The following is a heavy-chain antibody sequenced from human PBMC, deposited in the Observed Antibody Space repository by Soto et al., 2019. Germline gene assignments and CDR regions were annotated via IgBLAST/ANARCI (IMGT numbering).Heavy chain of an antibody. V-gene: IGHV4-34*01. CDR2: INHSGST. D-gene: IGHD2-15*01. J-gene: IGHJ1*01. CDR3: ARGPRLLRGYCSGGSCYSIYFQH. Sequence: QVQLQQWGAGLLKPSETLSLTCAVYGGSFSGYYWSWIRQPPGKGLEWIGEINHSGSTNYNPSLTPTVLISVATSKNQFSLWLSSVTAADTAVYYCARGPRLLRGYCSGGSCYSIYFQHWGQGTLVTVSS. CDR1: GGSFSGYY.